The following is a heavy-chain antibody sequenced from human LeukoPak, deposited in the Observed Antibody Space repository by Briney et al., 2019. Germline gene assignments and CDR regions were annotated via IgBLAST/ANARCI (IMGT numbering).Heavy chain of an antibody. CDR2: INPSSGST. Sequence: ASVKVSCKASGYTFTSYYMHWVRQAPEQGLEWMGIINPSSGSTSYAQKFQGRVTMTRDTSTSTVYMELSSMRSEDTAVYYCARGTNSAEVGFYCWGQGTLVTVSS. CDR1: GYTFTSYY. V-gene: IGHV1-46*01. D-gene: IGHD3-3*01. CDR3: ARGTNSAEVGFYC. J-gene: IGHJ4*02.